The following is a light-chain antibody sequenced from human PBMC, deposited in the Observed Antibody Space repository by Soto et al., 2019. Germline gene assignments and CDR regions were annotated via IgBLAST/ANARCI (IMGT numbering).Light chain of an antibody. CDR3: QQRSNWPPIST. J-gene: IGKJ3*01. CDR1: QSVSSY. V-gene: IGKV3-11*01. Sequence: EIVLTQSPATLSLSPGERATLSCRASQSVSSYLVWYQQKPGQALRLLIYDASNRATGIPARFNGSGSGTDFPLPISSLEPEDFAVYYCQQRSNWPPISTFGPGTKVDIK. CDR2: DAS.